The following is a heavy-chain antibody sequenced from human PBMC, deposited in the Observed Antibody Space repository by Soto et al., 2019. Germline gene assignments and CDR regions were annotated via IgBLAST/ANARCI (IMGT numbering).Heavy chain of an antibody. CDR3: ASLMYCSSTSCYNPTPYGMDV. D-gene: IGHD2-2*02. CDR1: GYTFTGYY. Sequence: RASVKVSCKASGYTFTGYYMHWVRQAPGQGLEWMGWINPNSGGTNYAQKFQGRVTMTRDTSISTAYMELSRLRSDDTAVYYCASLMYCSSTSCYNPTPYGMDVWGQGTTVTVSS. CDR2: INPNSGGT. J-gene: IGHJ6*02. V-gene: IGHV1-2*02.